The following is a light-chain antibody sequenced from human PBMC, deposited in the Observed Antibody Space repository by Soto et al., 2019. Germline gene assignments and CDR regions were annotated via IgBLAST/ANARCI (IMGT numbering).Light chain of an antibody. CDR3: QQYGSSPIT. Sequence: MKLSAATLSVSKGERATFSCRAGQSVSSNLAWYQQKPGQAPRLRFYGVSSRATGIPDRFSGSGSGTDFTLTISRLEPVDFAVYYCQQYGSSPITFGQGTRLEI. J-gene: IGKJ5*01. CDR1: QSVSSN. CDR2: GVS. V-gene: IGKV3-20*01.